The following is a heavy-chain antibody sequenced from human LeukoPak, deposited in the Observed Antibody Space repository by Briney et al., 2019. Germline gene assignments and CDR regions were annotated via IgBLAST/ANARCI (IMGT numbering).Heavy chain of an antibody. D-gene: IGHD1-7*01. CDR3: ATNWNYRFDY. Sequence: GGSLRLSCAASGFTFSSYAMSWVRQAPGKGLEWVANIKGDGTDKHYVDSVKGRFTISRDNAKNSLYLQMNSLRAEDTAVYYCATNWNYRFDYWGQGTLVTVSS. V-gene: IGHV3-7*01. J-gene: IGHJ4*02. CDR2: IKGDGTDK. CDR1: GFTFSSYA.